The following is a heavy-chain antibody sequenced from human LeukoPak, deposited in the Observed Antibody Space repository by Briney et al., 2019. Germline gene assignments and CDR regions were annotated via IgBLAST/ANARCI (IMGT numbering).Heavy chain of an antibody. J-gene: IGHJ5*02. Sequence: PSETLSLTCSVSGGSISTYYWSWIRQPAGRGLEWVGRLCSTGTTNYNPSLKSRVTISVDTSKSQFSLELSSVTAADTAMYYCARETYGSGNLDPWGQGTLVTVSS. CDR3: ARETYGSGNLDP. CDR1: GGSISTYY. CDR2: LCSTGTT. V-gene: IGHV4-4*07. D-gene: IGHD3-10*01.